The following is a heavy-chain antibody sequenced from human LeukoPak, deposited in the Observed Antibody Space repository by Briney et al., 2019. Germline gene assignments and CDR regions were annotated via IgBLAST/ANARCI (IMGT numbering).Heavy chain of an antibody. D-gene: IGHD3-22*01. V-gene: IGHV4-39*07. CDR2: IYYGGST. Sequence: SETLSLTCTVSGGSISSSSYYWGWIRQPPGKGLEWIGSIYYGGSTYYNPSLKSRVTISVDTSKNQFSLKLSSVTAADTAVYYCARDSPNTYYYDPNWFDPWGQGTLVTVSS. J-gene: IGHJ5*02. CDR1: GGSISSSSYY. CDR3: ARDSPNTYYYDPNWFDP.